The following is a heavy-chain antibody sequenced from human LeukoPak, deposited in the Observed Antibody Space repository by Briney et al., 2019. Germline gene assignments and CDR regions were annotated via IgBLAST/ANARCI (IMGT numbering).Heavy chain of an antibody. CDR1: GGTFSSYA. D-gene: IGHD6-13*01. Sequence: ASVKVSCKASGGTFSSYAISWVRQAPGQGLEWMGGIIPIFGTANYAQKFQGRVTITADESTSTAYMELSSLRAEDTAVYYCATHLAAAGKNQKYYFDYWGQGTLVTVSS. J-gene: IGHJ4*02. CDR2: IIPIFGTA. CDR3: ATHLAAAGKNQKYYFDY. V-gene: IGHV1-69*01.